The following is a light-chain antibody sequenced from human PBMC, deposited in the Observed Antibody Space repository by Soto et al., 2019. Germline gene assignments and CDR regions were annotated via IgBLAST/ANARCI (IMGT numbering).Light chain of an antibody. CDR1: SSDVGSYNL. Sequence: QSALTQPSSVSGSPGQSITISCTGTSSDVGSYNLVSWYQQHPGKAPKLMIYEVSKRPSGVSNRFSGSKSGNTASLTISGLQAEDEADSYCCSYAGSSTRYVFGTGTKLTVL. J-gene: IGLJ1*01. V-gene: IGLV2-23*02. CDR3: CSYAGSSTRYV. CDR2: EVS.